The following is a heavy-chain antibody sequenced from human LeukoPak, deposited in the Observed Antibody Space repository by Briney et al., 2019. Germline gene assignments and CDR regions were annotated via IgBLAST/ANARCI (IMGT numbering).Heavy chain of an antibody. CDR2: ISGSGGST. CDR3: ARGVVPAAMRYWYFDL. V-gene: IGHV3-23*01. Sequence: GGSLRLSCAASGFTFSSYAMSWVRQAPGKGLEWVSAISGSGGSTYYADSVKGRFTLSRDNSKNTLYLQMNSLRAEDTAVYYCARGVVPAAMRYWYFDLWGRGTLVTVSS. J-gene: IGHJ2*01. D-gene: IGHD2-2*01. CDR1: GFTFSSYA.